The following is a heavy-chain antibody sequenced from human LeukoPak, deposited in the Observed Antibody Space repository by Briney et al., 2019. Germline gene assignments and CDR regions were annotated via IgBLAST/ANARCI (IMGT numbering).Heavy chain of an antibody. CDR1: GYTFTSYG. CDR3: ARDRILWFGADESWFDP. CDR2: ISAYNGNT. Sequence: ASVKVSCKASGYTFTSYGISWVRQAPGQGLEWMGWISAYNGNTNYAQKLQGRVTMTTDTSTSTAYMELRSLRSDDTAVYYCARDRILWFGADESWFDPWGQGTLVTVSS. D-gene: IGHD3-10*01. V-gene: IGHV1-18*01. J-gene: IGHJ5*02.